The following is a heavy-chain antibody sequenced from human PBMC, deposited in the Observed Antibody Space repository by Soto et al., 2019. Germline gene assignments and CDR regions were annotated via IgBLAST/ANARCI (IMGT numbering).Heavy chain of an antibody. Sequence: SETLSLTCTVSGESISGTIYYWGWIRQPPGKGMEWIGKIYHSGSTNYNPSLKSRVTISVDTSKNQFSLKLSSVTAADTAVYYCARAGRNILTGYPRLAYFDYWGQGTLVTVSS. CDR3: ARAGRNILTGYPRLAYFDY. V-gene: IGHV4-39*07. D-gene: IGHD3-9*01. CDR2: IYHSGST. J-gene: IGHJ4*02. CDR1: GESISGTIYY.